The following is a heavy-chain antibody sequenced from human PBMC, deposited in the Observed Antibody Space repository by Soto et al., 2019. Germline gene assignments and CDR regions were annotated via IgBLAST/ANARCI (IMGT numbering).Heavy chain of an antibody. V-gene: IGHV1-69*13. CDR2: IIPIFGTA. D-gene: IGHD4-17*01. CDR3: ARKLNVDYDDAFDI. J-gene: IGHJ3*02. CDR1: GGTFSSYA. Sequence: SVKVSCKASGGTFSSYAISWVRQAPGQGLEWMGGIIPIFGTANYAQKFQGRVTITADESTSTAYMELSSLRSEDTAVYYCARKLNVDYDDAFDIWGQGTMVTVSS.